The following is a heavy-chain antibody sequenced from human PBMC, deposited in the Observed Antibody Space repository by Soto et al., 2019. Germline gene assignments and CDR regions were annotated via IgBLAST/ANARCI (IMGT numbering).Heavy chain of an antibody. CDR2: MNPNSGNT. CDR1: GYTFTSYD. J-gene: IGHJ4*02. D-gene: IGHD6-19*01. V-gene: IGHV1-8*01. CDR3: AKSMRIAVPGPWAAEFDY. Sequence: ASVKVSCKASGYTFTSYDINWVRQATGQGLEWMGWMNPNSGNTGYAQKFQGRVTMTRNTSISTAYMELSSLRSEDTAIYYCAKSMRIAVPGPWAAEFDYWGQGALVTVSS.